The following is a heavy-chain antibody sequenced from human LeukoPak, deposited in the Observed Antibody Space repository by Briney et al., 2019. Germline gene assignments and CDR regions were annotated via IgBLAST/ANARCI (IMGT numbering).Heavy chain of an antibody. CDR2: MNPNSGNT. Sequence: VASVKVSCKASGYTFTSYDINWVRQATGQGLEWMGWMNPNSGNTGYAQKFQGRVTITRNTSISTAYMELSSLRSDDTAVYYCARDSGSYPSEYYFDYWGQGTLVTVSS. CDR1: GYTFTSYD. V-gene: IGHV1-8*03. D-gene: IGHD1-26*01. CDR3: ARDSGSYPSEYYFDY. J-gene: IGHJ4*02.